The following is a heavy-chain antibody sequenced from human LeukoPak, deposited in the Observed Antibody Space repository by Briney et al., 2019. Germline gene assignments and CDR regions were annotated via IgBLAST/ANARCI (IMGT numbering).Heavy chain of an antibody. Sequence: SETLSLTCTVSGGSISSSSYYWGWIRQPPGKGLEWIGSLYYSGSTYYNPSLKSRVTISVDTSKNQFSLKLSSVTAADTAVYYCARVSWGGSYYFHFDYWGQGTLVTVSS. CDR3: ARVSWGGSYYFHFDY. J-gene: IGHJ4*02. CDR1: GGSISSSSYY. D-gene: IGHD1-26*01. V-gene: IGHV4-39*07. CDR2: LYYSGST.